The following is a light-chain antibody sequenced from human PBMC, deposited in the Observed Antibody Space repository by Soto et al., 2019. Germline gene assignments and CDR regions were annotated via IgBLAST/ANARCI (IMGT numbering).Light chain of an antibody. CDR2: GAS. V-gene: IGKV3-15*01. CDR3: QQHNNWPPT. Sequence: EIVMTQSPGTLSVSPGERATLSCRASQSVGNYLAWYQQKPGQAPSLLIYGASTRATGIPARFSGSGSGTEFTLTITSLQSEDFAIYSCQQHNNWPPTFGQGTKVEI. J-gene: IGKJ1*01. CDR1: QSVGNY.